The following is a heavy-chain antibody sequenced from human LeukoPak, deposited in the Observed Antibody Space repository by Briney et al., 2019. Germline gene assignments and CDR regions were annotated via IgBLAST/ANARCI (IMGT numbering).Heavy chain of an antibody. V-gene: IGHV3-21*04. Sequence: MPGGSLRLSCAASGFTFSSYSMNWVRQAPGKGLEWVSSISSSSSYIYYADSVKGRFTISRDNAKNSLYLQMNSLRAEDTALYYCARGGYSSSDGVYYYYYMDVWGKGTTVTVSS. J-gene: IGHJ6*03. CDR3: ARGGYSSSDGVYYYYYMDV. D-gene: IGHD6-6*01. CDR2: ISSSSSYI. CDR1: GFTFSSYS.